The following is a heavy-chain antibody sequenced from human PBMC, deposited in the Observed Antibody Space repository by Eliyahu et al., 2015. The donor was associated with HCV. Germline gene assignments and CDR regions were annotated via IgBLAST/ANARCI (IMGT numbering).Heavy chain of an antibody. CDR2: ISYDGSNK. V-gene: IGHV3-30*18. Sequence: GKGLEWVAVISYDGSNKYYADSVKGRFTISRDNSKNTLYLQMNSLRAEDTAVYYCAKLFYYYDSSGPLDYWGQGTLVTVSS. J-gene: IGHJ4*02. D-gene: IGHD3-22*01. CDR3: AKLFYYYDSSGPLDY.